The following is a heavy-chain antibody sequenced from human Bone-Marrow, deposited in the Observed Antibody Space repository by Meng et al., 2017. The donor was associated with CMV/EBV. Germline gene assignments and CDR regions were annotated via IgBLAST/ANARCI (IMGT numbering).Heavy chain of an antibody. CDR3: ARDVGYCSSTSCYGWFDP. J-gene: IGHJ5*02. Sequence: GESLKISCAASGFTFSSYWMSWVRQAPGKGLEWVAVISYDGSNKYYADSVKGRFTISRDNSKNTLYLQMNSLRAEDTAVYYCARDVGYCSSTSCYGWFDPWGQGTLVTVSS. CDR2: ISYDGSNK. D-gene: IGHD2-2*03. V-gene: IGHV3-30-3*01. CDR1: GFTFSSYW.